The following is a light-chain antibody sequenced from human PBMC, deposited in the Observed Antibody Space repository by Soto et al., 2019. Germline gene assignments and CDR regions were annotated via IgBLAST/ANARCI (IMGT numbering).Light chain of an antibody. CDR1: SSNIANNY. CDR2: DND. CDR3: GTWDSSLSAWV. Sequence: QSVLTQPPSVSAAPGQKVTISCSGSSSNIANNYVSWYQKFPQTAPKLLIYDNDKRPSGIPDRFSGSKSGTSATLGITGLQTGDEADYYCGTWDSSLSAWVFGGGTKLTVL. J-gene: IGLJ3*02. V-gene: IGLV1-51*01.